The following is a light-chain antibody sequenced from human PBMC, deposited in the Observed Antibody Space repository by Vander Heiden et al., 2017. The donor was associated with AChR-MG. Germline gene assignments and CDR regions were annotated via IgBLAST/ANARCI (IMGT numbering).Light chain of an antibody. CDR1: QSVLYSSNNKNY. V-gene: IGKV4-1*01. J-gene: IGKJ3*01. Sequence: DIVMTQSPDSLAVPLGERATINCKSSQSVLYSSNNKNYLAWYQQKPGQPPKLLIYWASTRESGVPDRFSGSGSGTDFTLTISSLHAEDVAVYYCQQDYSSPFTFDHGTKVDIK. CDR2: WAS. CDR3: QQDYSSPFT.